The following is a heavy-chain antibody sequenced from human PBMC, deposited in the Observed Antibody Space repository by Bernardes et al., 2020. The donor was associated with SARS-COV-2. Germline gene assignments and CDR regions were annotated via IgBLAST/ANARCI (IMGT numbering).Heavy chain of an antibody. Sequence: AESLSLTCTVSGDSMSSKRYYWGWLPQPPGKGLEWIRCVYFSGITKYNPSIKSRATISVDTSKSQLSLRLGSVTAADAAVYYCASRIGYGDYSLDYWGQGTLVSVSS. D-gene: IGHD4-17*01. J-gene: IGHJ4*02. CDR2: VYFSGIT. CDR1: GDSMSSKRYY. V-gene: IGHV4-61*05. CDR3: ASRIGYGDYSLDY.